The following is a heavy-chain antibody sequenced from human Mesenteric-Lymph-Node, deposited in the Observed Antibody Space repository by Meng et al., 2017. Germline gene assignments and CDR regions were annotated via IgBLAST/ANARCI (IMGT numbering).Heavy chain of an antibody. CDR3: ARGPLFGVRGDDAFDI. V-gene: IGHV3-21*01. Sequence: GESLKISCAASGFTFSSYSMNWVRQAPGKGLEWVSSISSSSYIYYADSVKGRFTISRDNAKNSLYLQMNSLRAEDTAVYYCARGPLFGVRGDDAFDIWGQGTMVTVSS. CDR2: ISSSSYI. J-gene: IGHJ3*02. D-gene: IGHD3-10*01. CDR1: GFTFSSYS.